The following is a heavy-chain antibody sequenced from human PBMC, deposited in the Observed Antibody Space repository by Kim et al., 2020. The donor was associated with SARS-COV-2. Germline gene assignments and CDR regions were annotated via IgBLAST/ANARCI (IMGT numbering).Heavy chain of an antibody. CDR2: IYDSGST. J-gene: IGHJ4*02. Sequence: SETLSLTCTVAGGSISNYYWSWIRQPPGKGLEWIGYIYDSGSTNYNPALKSRLTISVDTSKNQFSLKLSSVTASDTAVHVVARQLMGALSYFDYGCQGT. CDR1: GGSISNYY. V-gene: IGHV4-59*08. D-gene: IGHD1-26*01. CDR3: ARQLMGALSYFDY.